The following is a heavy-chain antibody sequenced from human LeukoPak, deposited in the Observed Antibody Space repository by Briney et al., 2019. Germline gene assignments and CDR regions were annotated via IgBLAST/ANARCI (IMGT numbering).Heavy chain of an antibody. V-gene: IGHV3-23*01. Sequence: GGSLRLSCAASGFTFSNYAMSWVRQAPGKGLEWVPGIGGNVGSTYYADSVKGRFTISRDNSKNTLYLQMNSLRDEDTAVYYCAKGSPFIAATYYFDYWGQGTLVTVSS. J-gene: IGHJ4*02. CDR2: IGGNVGST. D-gene: IGHD6-6*01. CDR1: GFTFSNYA. CDR3: AKGSPFIAATYYFDY.